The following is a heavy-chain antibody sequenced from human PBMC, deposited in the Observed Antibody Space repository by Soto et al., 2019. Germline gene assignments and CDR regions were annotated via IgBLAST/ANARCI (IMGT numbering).Heavy chain of an antibody. Sequence: PSQTLSLTCTVSGGSIGGGDYYWSWIRQPPGKGLEWIGYIYYSWSTYYNPSLKSRVTISVDTSKNQFSLKLSSVTAADTAVYYCASERADGARPDPWGQGTLVTVSS. CDR1: GGSIGGGDYY. CDR2: IYYSWST. J-gene: IGHJ5*02. CDR3: ASERADGARPDP. V-gene: IGHV4-30-4*01.